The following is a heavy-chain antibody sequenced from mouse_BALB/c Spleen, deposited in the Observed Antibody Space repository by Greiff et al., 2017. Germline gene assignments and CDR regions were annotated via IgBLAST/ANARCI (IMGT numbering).Heavy chain of an antibody. CDR2: ISCYNGAT. CDR3: ARGGTTELGRGTWFAY. CDR1: GYSFTGYY. Sequence: LVKTGASVKISCKASGYSFTGYYMHWVKQSHGKSLEWIGYISCYNGATSYNQKFKGKATFTVDTSSSTAYMQFNSLTSEDSAVYYCARGGTTELGRGTWFAYWGQGTLVTVSA. D-gene: IGHD4-1*01. J-gene: IGHJ3*01. V-gene: IGHV1S34*01.